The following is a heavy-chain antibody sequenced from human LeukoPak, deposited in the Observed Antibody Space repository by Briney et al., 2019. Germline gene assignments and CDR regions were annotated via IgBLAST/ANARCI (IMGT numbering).Heavy chain of an antibody. CDR1: GFTLSSYS. J-gene: IGHJ4*02. Sequence: AGGSLRLSCAASGFTLSSYSMNWVRQAPGKGLEWVSSISSSSSYIYYADSVKGRFTISRDNAKKLPYLQMNSLRAEDTAVYYCARDLQRDEKTPTPHLMAAYWGQGTLVTVSS. V-gene: IGHV3-21*01. CDR3: ARDLQRDEKTPTPHLMAAY. D-gene: IGHD2-8*01. CDR2: ISSSSSYI.